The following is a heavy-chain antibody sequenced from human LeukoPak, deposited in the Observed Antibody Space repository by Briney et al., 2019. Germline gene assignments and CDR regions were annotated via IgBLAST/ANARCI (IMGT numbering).Heavy chain of an antibody. CDR1: GGSISSSSYY. CDR2: IYYSGST. CDR3: ARRGGDGGDILTGYDY. Sequence: SETLSLPLTVSGGSISSSSYYWGWVRPPPGTGLEWVGGIYYSGSTYYNPSLKSRVTISVDTSKNQFSLKLSSVTAADTAVYYCARRGGDGGDILTGYDYWGQGTLVTVSS. D-gene: IGHD3-9*01. J-gene: IGHJ4*02. V-gene: IGHV4-39*01.